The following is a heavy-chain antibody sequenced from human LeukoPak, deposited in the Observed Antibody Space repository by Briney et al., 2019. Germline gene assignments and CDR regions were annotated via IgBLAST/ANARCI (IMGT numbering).Heavy chain of an antibody. D-gene: IGHD2-21*02. V-gene: IGHV3-21*01. CDR1: GFTFSSYS. J-gene: IGHJ6*02. Sequence: GGSLRLSCAASGFTFSSYSMNWVRQAPGKGLEWVSSISSSSSYIYYADSVKGRFTISRDNAKNSLYLQMNSLRAEDTAVYYCARAACGGDCRGYYYYGMDVWGQGTTVTVSS. CDR3: ARAACGGDCRGYYYYGMDV. CDR2: ISSSSSYI.